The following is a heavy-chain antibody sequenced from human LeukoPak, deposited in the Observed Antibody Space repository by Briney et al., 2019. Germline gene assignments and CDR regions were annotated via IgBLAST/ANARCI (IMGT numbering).Heavy chain of an antibody. V-gene: IGHV4-59*08. CDR3: ARHGYTYGNFDY. Sequence: SETLSLTCTVSGGSISNYYWSWIRQPPGKGLEWIGYIYYSGSTNYNPSLKSRVTISVYTSKNQFSLKLTSVTAADTAVYYCARHGYTYGNFDYWGQGTLVTVSP. CDR2: IYYSGST. D-gene: IGHD5-18*01. J-gene: IGHJ4*02. CDR1: GGSISNYY.